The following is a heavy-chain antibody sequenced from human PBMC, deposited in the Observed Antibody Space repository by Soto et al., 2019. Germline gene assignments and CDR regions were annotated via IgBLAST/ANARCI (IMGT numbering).Heavy chain of an antibody. CDR2: IYSGGST. CDR1: GFTVSSNY. Sequence: GESLKISCAASGFTVSSNYMSWVRQAPGKGLEWVSVIYSGGSTYYADSVKGRFTISRDNSKNTLYLQMNSLRAEDTAVYYCARGIRRSDAFDIWGQGTMVTVSS. V-gene: IGHV3-53*01. D-gene: IGHD6-13*01. J-gene: IGHJ3*02. CDR3: ARGIRRSDAFDI.